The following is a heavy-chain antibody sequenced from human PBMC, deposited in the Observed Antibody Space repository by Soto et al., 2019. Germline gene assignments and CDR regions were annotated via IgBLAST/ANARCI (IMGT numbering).Heavy chain of an antibody. V-gene: IGHV3-30*18. D-gene: IGHD3-22*01. J-gene: IGHJ4*02. Sequence: QVQLVESGGGVVQPGRSLRLSCAASGFTFSSYGMHWVRQAPGKGLEWVAVISYDGSNKYYADSVKGRFTISRDNSKNTVYLQMNSLRAEDTAVYYCAKDLFYAYYYDSSGYYADYWGQGTLVTVSS. CDR2: ISYDGSNK. CDR3: AKDLFYAYYYDSSGYYADY. CDR1: GFTFSSYG.